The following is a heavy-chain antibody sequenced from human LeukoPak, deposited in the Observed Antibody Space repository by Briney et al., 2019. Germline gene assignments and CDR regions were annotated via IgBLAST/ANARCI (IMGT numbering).Heavy chain of an antibody. D-gene: IGHD6-13*01. CDR2: ISWNSGSI. V-gene: IGHV3-9*01. CDR1: GFTIDDYA. J-gene: IGHJ4*02. CDR3: AKDPRKGVAAAGLFDY. Sequence: GRSLRLSCAASGFTIDDYAMHWVRQAPGKGLEWVSGISWNSGSIGYADSVKGRFTISRDNAKNSLYLQMNSLRAEDTALYYCAKDPRKGVAAAGLFDYWGQGTLVTVSS.